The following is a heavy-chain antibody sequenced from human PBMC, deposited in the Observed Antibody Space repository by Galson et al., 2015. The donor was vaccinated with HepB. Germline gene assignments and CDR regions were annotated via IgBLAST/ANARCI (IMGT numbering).Heavy chain of an antibody. Sequence: CAISGDSVSSNSAAWNCIRQSPSRGLEWLGRTYYRSKWYNDYAVSVKSRITINPDTSKNQFSLQLNSVTPEDTAVYYCASGGGYYYYGMDVWGQGTTVTVSS. CDR2: TYYRSKWYN. V-gene: IGHV6-1*01. D-gene: IGHD3-16*01. J-gene: IGHJ6*02. CDR3: ASGGGYYYYGMDV. CDR1: GDSVSSNSAA.